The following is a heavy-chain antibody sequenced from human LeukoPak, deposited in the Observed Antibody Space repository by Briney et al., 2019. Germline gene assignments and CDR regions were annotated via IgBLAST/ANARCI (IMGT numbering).Heavy chain of an antibody. CDR3: AREEAIVTFGIGRSAHNWFDP. D-gene: IGHD2-15*01. Sequence: PSQTLSLTCTVSGGSISSRDYHWSWIRQPPGKGLEWIGYISDSGSTRYNPSLKSRVIISVDTSKNHFSLKLTSVTAADTAIYYCAREEAIVTFGIGRSAHNWFDPWGQGTLVTVSS. CDR2: ISDSGST. CDR1: GGSISSRDYH. V-gene: IGHV4-30-4*01. J-gene: IGHJ5*02.